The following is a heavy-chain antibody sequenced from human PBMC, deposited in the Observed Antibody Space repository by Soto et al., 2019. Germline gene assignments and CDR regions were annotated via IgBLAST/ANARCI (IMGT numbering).Heavy chain of an antibody. Sequence: GSLRLSCAASGFTFSSYSMNWVRQAPGKGLEWVSYISSSSSTIYYADSVKGRFTISRDNAKNSLYLQMNSLRAEDTAVYYCARDRIAAAGGGVHYYYMXVWGKGTTVTVSS. CDR1: GFTFSSYS. CDR2: ISSSSSTI. D-gene: IGHD6-13*01. J-gene: IGHJ6*03. CDR3: ARDRIAAAGGGVHYYYMXV. V-gene: IGHV3-48*01.